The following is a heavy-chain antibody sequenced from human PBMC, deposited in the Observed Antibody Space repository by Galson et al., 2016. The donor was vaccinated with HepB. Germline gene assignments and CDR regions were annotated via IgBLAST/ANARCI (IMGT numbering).Heavy chain of an antibody. Sequence: SLRLSCAASGFSITGYSINWVRQAPVKGLEWVSTITSSSSYKYYADSLKGRFTISRDDAKNSLYLQMNNLRVEDTAVYYCALRDFVPSYYAMVVWGKGTTVIVSS. CDR3: ALRDFVPSYYAMVV. V-gene: IGHV3-21*01. CDR1: GFSITGYS. J-gene: IGHJ6*04. CDR2: ITSSSSYK. D-gene: IGHD3-9*01.